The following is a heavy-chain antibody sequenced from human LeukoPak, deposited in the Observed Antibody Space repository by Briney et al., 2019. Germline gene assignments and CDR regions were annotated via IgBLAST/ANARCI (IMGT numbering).Heavy chain of an antibody. CDR2: IYPGDSDP. Sequence: GESLKISCQTAGYSFTDYWIGWVRQMPGKGLTWKGLIYPGDSDPRYSPSFQGQVTISADKSIRTAYLQWSLKASDTAIYYCARSDQLRWFGEPRRPFYYGMDVWGQGTTVTVS. J-gene: IGHJ6*02. CDR1: GYSFTDYW. CDR3: ARSDQLRWFGEPRRPFYYGMDV. D-gene: IGHD3-10*01. V-gene: IGHV5-51*01.